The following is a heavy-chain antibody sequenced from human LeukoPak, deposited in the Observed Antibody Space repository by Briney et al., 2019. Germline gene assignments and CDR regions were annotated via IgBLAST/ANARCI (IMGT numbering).Heavy chain of an antibody. Sequence: GASLKISCKGSGYSFTSYWIGWVRQMPGKGLEWMGIIYPVDSDTRYSPSFQGQVTVSADRSISTAYLQWSSLKASDTAMYYCARSHTGYSSGWYYWGQGTLVTVSS. CDR2: IYPVDSDT. V-gene: IGHV5-51*01. CDR1: GYSFTSYW. D-gene: IGHD6-19*01. CDR3: ARSHTGYSSGWYY. J-gene: IGHJ4*02.